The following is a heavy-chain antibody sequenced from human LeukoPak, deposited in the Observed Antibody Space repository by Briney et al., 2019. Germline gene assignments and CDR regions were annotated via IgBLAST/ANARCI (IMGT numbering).Heavy chain of an antibody. V-gene: IGHV3-48*01. CDR2: ISSSSSTI. J-gene: IGHJ6*02. CDR1: GFTFSSYS. CDR3: ARVGNAFWSGYPHGMDV. Sequence: GGSLRLSCAASGFTFSSYSMSGGRQAPGEGLGWVSYISSSSSTIYYADSVKGRFTISRDNAKNSLYLQMNSLRAEDTAVYYCARVGNAFWSGYPHGMDVWGQGTTVTVSS. D-gene: IGHD3-3*01.